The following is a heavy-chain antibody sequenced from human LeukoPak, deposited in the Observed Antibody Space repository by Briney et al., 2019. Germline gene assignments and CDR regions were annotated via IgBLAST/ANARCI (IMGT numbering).Heavy chain of an antibody. CDR3: ARDKAVTTEVTQHFQH. CDR1: GYTFTNYG. V-gene: IGHV1-18*01. J-gene: IGHJ1*01. CDR2: ISAYNGYT. D-gene: IGHD4-23*01. Sequence: ASVKVTCKASGYTFTNYGFSWVRQAPGQGLEWMGWISAYNGYTDYAQKFQFRVTMTTDTSTSTAYMELRSLRSDDTAVYYCARDKAVTTEVTQHFQHWGQGTLVTVSS.